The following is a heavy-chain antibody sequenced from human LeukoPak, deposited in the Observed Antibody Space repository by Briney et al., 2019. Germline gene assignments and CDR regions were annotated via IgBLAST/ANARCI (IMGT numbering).Heavy chain of an antibody. Sequence: PSETLSLTCTVSGGSVSRNTYYWDWIRQPPGKGLEWIGSIYYSGSTYYNPSLKSRVTISVDTSKNQFSLKLSSVTAADTAVYYCARRGDTAMVTGYFDYWGQGTLVTVSS. V-gene: IGHV4-39*01. CDR3: ARRGDTAMVTGYFDY. J-gene: IGHJ4*02. D-gene: IGHD5-18*01. CDR1: GGSVSRNTYY. CDR2: IYYSGST.